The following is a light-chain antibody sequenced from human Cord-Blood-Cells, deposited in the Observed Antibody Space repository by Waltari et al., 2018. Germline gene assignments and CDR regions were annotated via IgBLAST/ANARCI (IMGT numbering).Light chain of an antibody. CDR1: SNNVGNQG. CDR2: SNN. CDR3: SAWDSSLSAWV. Sequence: QAVLTQPPSVSKGLRQTATLTCTGNSNNVGNQGAAWLQQHQGHPPKLLSYSNNNRPSGISERLSASRSGNTASLTITGLQPEDEADYYCSAWDSSLSAWVFGGGTKLTVL. J-gene: IGLJ3*02. V-gene: IGLV10-54*01.